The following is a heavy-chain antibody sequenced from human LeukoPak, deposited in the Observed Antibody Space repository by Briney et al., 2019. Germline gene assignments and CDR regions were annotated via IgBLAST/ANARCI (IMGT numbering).Heavy chain of an antibody. Sequence: GGSLRLSCAASGFIFSTYAMSWVRQAPGKGLEWVSAISGSGGGTYYADSVRGRFTISRDNSKNTLYLQMNSLRAEDTAVYYCARSPIGQPRWGYYTDSWGQGTMVTVSS. D-gene: IGHD3-16*01. CDR3: ARSPIGQPRWGYYTDS. J-gene: IGHJ4*02. CDR1: GFIFSTYA. CDR2: ISGSGGGT. V-gene: IGHV3-23*01.